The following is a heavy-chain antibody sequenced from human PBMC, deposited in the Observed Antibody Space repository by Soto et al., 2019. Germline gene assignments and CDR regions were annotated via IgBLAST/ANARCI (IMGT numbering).Heavy chain of an antibody. V-gene: IGHV1-69*12. D-gene: IGHD4-17*01. J-gene: IGHJ4*02. Sequence: QVQLVQSGAEVKKPGSSVKVSCQASGGTFSSYAISWVRQAPGQGLEWMGGIIPIFGTANYAQKFQGRVTITADESTSTAYMELSSLRSEDTAVYYFASPPEAVTTAPVYWGQGTLVPVSP. CDR2: IIPIFGTA. CDR1: GGTFSSYA. CDR3: ASPPEAVTTAPVY.